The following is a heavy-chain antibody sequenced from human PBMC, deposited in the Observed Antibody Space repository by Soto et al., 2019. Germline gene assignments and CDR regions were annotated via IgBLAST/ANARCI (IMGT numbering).Heavy chain of an antibody. CDR3: ARHLWRVPTPNWIDP. J-gene: IGHJ5*02. Sequence: SETLSLTCAVSGGSITSRTYYWGWIRQPPGKGLEWIGSIYYSGSTYYNPSLKSRVTISVDTSKNQFFLKLSSVAAADTAVYYCARHLWRVPTPNWIDPRGQGTLVTVSS. V-gene: IGHV4-39*01. CDR2: IYYSGST. CDR1: GGSITSRTYY. D-gene: IGHD1-1*01.